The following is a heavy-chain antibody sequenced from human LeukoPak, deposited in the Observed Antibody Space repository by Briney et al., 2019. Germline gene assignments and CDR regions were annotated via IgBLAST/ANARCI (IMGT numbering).Heavy chain of an antibody. J-gene: IGHJ4*02. CDR3: AKDQDPYYFDY. CDR2: ISGIGGST. Sequence: PGGSLRLSCAASGFTVSSNYMSWVRQAPGKGLEWVSTISGIGGSTYYADSVKGRFTISRDNSKNTLFLQMNSLRAEDTAVYYCAKDQDPYYFDYWGQGTLVTVSS. V-gene: IGHV3-23*01. CDR1: GFTVSSNY.